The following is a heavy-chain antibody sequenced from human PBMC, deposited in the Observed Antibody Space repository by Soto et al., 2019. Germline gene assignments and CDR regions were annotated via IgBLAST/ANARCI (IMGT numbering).Heavy chain of an antibody. CDR2: TIPIFSTT. J-gene: IGHJ6*02. CDR3: AAAVWRGYSEYYYGMDV. Sequence: GASVKVSCKAFGGTFISYAFSWVRQAPGQGLEWMGGTIPIFSTTHYAQNFQGRVTITADGSTSTAYMELGSLRSEDTAVYYCAAAVWRGYSEYYYGMDVWGLGTTVTVSS. D-gene: IGHD3-3*01. V-gene: IGHV1-69*13. CDR1: GGTFISYA.